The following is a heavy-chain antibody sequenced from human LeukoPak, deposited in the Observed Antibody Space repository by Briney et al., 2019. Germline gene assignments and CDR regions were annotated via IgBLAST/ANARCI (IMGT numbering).Heavy chain of an antibody. Sequence: GGSLRLSRAASGFTFSSYGMHWVRQAPGRGLEWVAFIRYAGSNKYYADSVKGRFTISRDNSKNTLYLQMNSLRAEDTAVYYCAKDPWVYQNKPATVLDYWGQGTLVTVSS. V-gene: IGHV3-30*02. J-gene: IGHJ4*02. CDR2: IRYAGSNK. CDR3: AKDPWVYQNKPATVLDY. D-gene: IGHD1/OR15-1a*01. CDR1: GFTFSSYG.